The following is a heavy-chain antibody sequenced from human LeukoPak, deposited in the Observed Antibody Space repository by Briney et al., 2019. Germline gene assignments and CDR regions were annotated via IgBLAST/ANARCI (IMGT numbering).Heavy chain of an antibody. CDR3: VKHGPGGDYYDSSGYYYSPYYFDY. J-gene: IGHJ4*02. CDR1: GFTFRSYA. CDR2: ISSNGGST. Sequence: GGSLRLSCSASGFTFRSYAMHWVRQAPGKGLEYVSAISSNGGSTYYADSVKGRFTISRDNSKNTLYLQMSSLRAEDTAVYYCVKHGPGGDYYDSSGYYYSPYYFDYWGQGTLVTVSS. V-gene: IGHV3-64D*06. D-gene: IGHD3-22*01.